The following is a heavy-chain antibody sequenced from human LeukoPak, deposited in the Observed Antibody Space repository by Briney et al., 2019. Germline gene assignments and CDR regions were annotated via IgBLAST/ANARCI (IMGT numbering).Heavy chain of an antibody. Sequence: GESLKISCKGSGDSFTSYWIGWVRQMPGKGLEWMGIIYPGDSDTRYSPSFQGQVTISADKSISTAYLQWSSLKASDTAMYYCARLGFDEYSSSFYYFDYWGQGTLVAVSS. V-gene: IGHV5-51*01. CDR1: GDSFTSYW. D-gene: IGHD6-6*01. CDR3: ARLGFDEYSSSFYYFDY. J-gene: IGHJ4*02. CDR2: IYPGDSDT.